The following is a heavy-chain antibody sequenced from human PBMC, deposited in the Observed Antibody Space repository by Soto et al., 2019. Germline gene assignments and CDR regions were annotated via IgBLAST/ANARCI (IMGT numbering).Heavy chain of an antibody. CDR3: ARDQPGCSSSWYGTFDY. CDR1: GFTFSSYS. D-gene: IGHD6-13*01. V-gene: IGHV3-48*02. Sequence: EVQLVESGGGLVQPGGSLRLSCAASGFTFSSYSMNWVRQAPGKGLEWVSYISSSSSTIYYADSVKGRFTISRDNAKNSLYLQMNSLRDEDTAVYYCARDQPGCSSSWYGTFDYWGQGTLVTVSS. J-gene: IGHJ4*02. CDR2: ISSSSSTI.